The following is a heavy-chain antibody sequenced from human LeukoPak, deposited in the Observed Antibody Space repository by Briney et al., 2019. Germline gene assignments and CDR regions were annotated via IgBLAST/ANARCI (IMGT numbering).Heavy chain of an antibody. D-gene: IGHD1-20*01. Sequence: PGGSLRLSCAASGFTFSSYSMNWVRQAPGKGLEWVSSISSSSSSYIYYADSVKGRFTISRDNAKNSLYLQMNSLRAEDTAVYYCARGLPAYLDDAFDIWGQGTMVTVSS. CDR2: ISSSSSSYI. J-gene: IGHJ3*02. V-gene: IGHV3-21*01. CDR3: ARGLPAYLDDAFDI. CDR1: GFTFSSYS.